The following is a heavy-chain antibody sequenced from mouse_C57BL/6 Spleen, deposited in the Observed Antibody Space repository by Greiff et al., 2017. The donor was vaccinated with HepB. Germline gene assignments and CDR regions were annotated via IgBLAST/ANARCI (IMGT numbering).Heavy chain of an antibody. Sequence: EVQLQQSGAELVRPGASVKLSCTASGFNIKDDYMHWVKQRPEQGLEWIGWIDPENGDTEYASKFQGKATITADTSSNTAYLQLSSLTSEDTAVYYCTTRTLVTTPFAHWGDRALSSVSA. CDR3: TTRTLVTTPFAH. CDR1: GFNIKDDY. CDR2: IDPENGDT. V-gene: IGHV14-4*01. D-gene: IGHD2-5*01. J-gene: IGHJ3*01.